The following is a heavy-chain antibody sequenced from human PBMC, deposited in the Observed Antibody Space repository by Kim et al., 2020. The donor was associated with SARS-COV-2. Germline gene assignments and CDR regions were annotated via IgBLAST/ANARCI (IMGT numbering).Heavy chain of an antibody. CDR3: ARGDSYGYYYYYGMDV. CDR2: ISSSSSYI. Sequence: GGSLRLSCAASGFTFSSYSMNWVRQAPGKGLEWVSSISSSSSYIYYADSVKGRFTISRDNAKNSLYLQMNSLRAEDTAVYYCARGDSYGYYYYYGMDVWGQGTTVTVSS. D-gene: IGHD5-18*01. CDR1: GFTFSSYS. V-gene: IGHV3-21*01. J-gene: IGHJ6*02.